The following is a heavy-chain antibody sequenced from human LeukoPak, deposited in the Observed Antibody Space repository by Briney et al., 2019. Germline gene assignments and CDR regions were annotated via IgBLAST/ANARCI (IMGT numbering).Heavy chain of an antibody. Sequence: PSETLSLTCTVSGGSISSYYWGWIRQPPGKGLEWIGSIYYSGSTYYNPSLKSRVTISVDTSKNQFSLKLSSVTAADTAVYYCARRYSSSWSAYYYYYYGMDVWGQGTTVTVSS. D-gene: IGHD6-13*01. CDR3: ARRYSSSWSAYYYYYYGMDV. J-gene: IGHJ6*02. V-gene: IGHV4-39*07. CDR1: GGSISSYY. CDR2: IYYSGST.